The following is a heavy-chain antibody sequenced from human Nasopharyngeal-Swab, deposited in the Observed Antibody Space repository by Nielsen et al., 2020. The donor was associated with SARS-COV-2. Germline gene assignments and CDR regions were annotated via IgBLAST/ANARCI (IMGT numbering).Heavy chain of an antibody. CDR3: ARAMGVCSGGSCYSLGGIDY. CDR1: GGIFSSYA. J-gene: IGHJ4*02. V-gene: IGHV1-69*04. Sequence: SSVKVSCKASGGIFSSYAISWVRQAPGQGLEWMGRIIPILGIANYAQKFQGRVTITADKSTSTAYMELSSLRSEDTAVYYCARAMGVCSGGSCYSLGGIDYWGQGTLVTVSS. D-gene: IGHD2-15*01. CDR2: IIPILGIA.